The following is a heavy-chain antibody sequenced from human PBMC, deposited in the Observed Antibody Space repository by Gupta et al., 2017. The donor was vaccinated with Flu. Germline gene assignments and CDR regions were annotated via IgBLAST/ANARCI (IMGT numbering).Heavy chain of an antibody. J-gene: IGHJ3*02. V-gene: IGHV1-2*02. D-gene: IGHD3-9*01. CDR1: GYTFTAYY. CDR2: INPNSGGT. CDR3: ARRYYDILTGYSHDAFDI. Sequence: QVQLVQSGAEVKKPGASVKVSCKASGYTFTAYYIHWVRQAPGQGLEWMGWINPNSGGTNYAQKFQGRVTMTRDTSISTAYMELSRLRSDDTAVYYCARRYYDILTGYSHDAFDIWGQGTMVTVSS.